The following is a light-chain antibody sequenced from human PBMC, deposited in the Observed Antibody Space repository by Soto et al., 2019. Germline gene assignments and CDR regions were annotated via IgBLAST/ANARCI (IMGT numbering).Light chain of an antibody. CDR2: DVN. Sequence: QSVLTQPASVSGSPGQSITISCTGTSSDVGGYNYVSWYQQHPGKAPKLMIYDVNNRPSGVSSRFSGSKSGNTASLTISGLQAEDEADDYCSSYTRSATYVFATGTKLTVL. V-gene: IGLV2-14*03. J-gene: IGLJ1*01. CDR3: SSYTRSATYV. CDR1: SSDVGGYNY.